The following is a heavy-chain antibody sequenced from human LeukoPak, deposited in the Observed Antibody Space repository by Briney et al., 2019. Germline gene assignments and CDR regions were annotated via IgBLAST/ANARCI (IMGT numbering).Heavy chain of an antibody. CDR1: GLFVSSDY. J-gene: IGHJ6*03. CDR3: ASFDRLHYYYSYMDI. V-gene: IGHV3-53*01. Sequence: GGSLRLSCAASGLFVSSDYMTWVRQAPGKGLEWVSLIYSGGKTYYTDSVKGRFTISRDNSNKTLFLQMNGLRAEDTAVYYCASFDRLHYYYSYMDIWGKGTTVTISS. D-gene: IGHD3-9*01. CDR2: IYSGGKT.